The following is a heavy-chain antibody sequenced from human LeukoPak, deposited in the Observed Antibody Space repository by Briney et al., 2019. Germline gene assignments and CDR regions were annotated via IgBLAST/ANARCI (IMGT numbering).Heavy chain of an antibody. CDR1: GYTFTGYY. J-gene: IGHJ6*02. CDR2: INPNSGGT. CDR3: ATGGVLLWFGVYGMDV. D-gene: IGHD3-10*01. Sequence: ASVNVSCKASGYTFTGYYMHWVRQTPGQGLEWMGWINPNSGGTNYAQKFQGRVTMTRDTSISTAYMELSRLRSDDTAVYYCATGGVLLWFGVYGMDVWGQGTTVTVSS. V-gene: IGHV1-2*02.